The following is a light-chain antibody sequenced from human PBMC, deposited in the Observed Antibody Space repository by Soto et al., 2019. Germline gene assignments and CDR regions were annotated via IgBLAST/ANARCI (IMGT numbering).Light chain of an antibody. CDR2: GAS. CDR1: QSVSSN. J-gene: IGKJ5*01. Sequence: EIVMTQSPATLSVSPGERATLSCRASQSVSSNLAWYQQKPGQAPRILIYGASTRATGIPARFSGSGSGTEFTLTISSLQSEDFAVYYCQQYNNWPSLTFGQGTRLEI. V-gene: IGKV3-15*01. CDR3: QQYNNWPSLT.